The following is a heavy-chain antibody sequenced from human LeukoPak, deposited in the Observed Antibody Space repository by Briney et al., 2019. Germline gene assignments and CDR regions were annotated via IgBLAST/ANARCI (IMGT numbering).Heavy chain of an antibody. CDR1: GGSISSDY. CDR3: ARRSYYYGWFDP. D-gene: IGHD3-10*01. V-gene: IGHV4-4*09. Sequence: SETLSLTCTVSGGSISSDYWSWIRQPPGKGLEWIGYIYTSGSTNYNPSLKSRVTISVDTSKNQFSLKLSSVTAADTAVYYCARRSYYYGWFDPWGQGTLVTVSS. J-gene: IGHJ5*02. CDR2: IYTSGST.